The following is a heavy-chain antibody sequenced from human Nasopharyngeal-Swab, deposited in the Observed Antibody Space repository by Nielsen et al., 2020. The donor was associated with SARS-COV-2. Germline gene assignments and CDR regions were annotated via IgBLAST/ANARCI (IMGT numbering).Heavy chain of an antibody. CDR3: ARGIRPGPRTTRGRYFDY. CDR2: INHSGST. D-gene: IGHD1-7*01. J-gene: IGHJ4*02. V-gene: IGHV4-34*01. Sequence: WIRQHPGKGLEWIGEINHSGSTNYNPSLKSRVTISVDTSKNQFSLKLSSVTAADTAVYYCARGIRPGPRTTRGRYFDYWGQGTLVTVSS.